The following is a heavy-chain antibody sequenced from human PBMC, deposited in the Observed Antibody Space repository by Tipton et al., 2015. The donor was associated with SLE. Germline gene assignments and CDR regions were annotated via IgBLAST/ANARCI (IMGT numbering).Heavy chain of an antibody. V-gene: IGHV4-34*01. D-gene: IGHD6-6*01. Sequence: TLSLTCAVYGGSFSGYYWSWIRQPPGKGLEWIGEINHSGSTNYNPSLKSRVTISVDTSKNQFSLKLSSVTAADTAVYYCARGHSSSRPFDYWGQGTLVTVSS. CDR3: ARGHSSSRPFDY. CDR2: INHSGST. J-gene: IGHJ4*02. CDR1: GGSFSGYY.